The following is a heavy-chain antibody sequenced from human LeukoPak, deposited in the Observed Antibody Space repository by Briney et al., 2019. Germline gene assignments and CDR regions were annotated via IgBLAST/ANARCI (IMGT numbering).Heavy chain of an antibody. J-gene: IGHJ6*02. Sequence: GGSLRLSCVASGLSFDDYAMHWVRQAPGKGLGWVAGISWNSGSIGYADSVKGRFTISRDNAKNSLYLQMNSLRAEDTAVYYCARDGGGMDVWGQGTTVTVSS. CDR2: ISWNSGSI. V-gene: IGHV3-9*01. CDR1: GLSFDDYA. CDR3: ARDGGGMDV.